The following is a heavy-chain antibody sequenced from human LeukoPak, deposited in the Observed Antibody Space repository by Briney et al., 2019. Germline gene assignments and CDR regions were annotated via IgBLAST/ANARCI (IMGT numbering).Heavy chain of an antibody. CDR3: AKDPGDI. J-gene: IGHJ3*02. CDR1: GLTFSKYS. CDR2: IDTSSTTM. Sequence: GGSLRLSCAASGLTFSKYSMTWVRQAPGRGLEWVSFIDTSSTTMYYTDSVKGRFTISRDNSKNTLYLQMNSLRAEDTAVYYCAKDPGDIWGQGTMVTVSS. V-gene: IGHV3-48*01.